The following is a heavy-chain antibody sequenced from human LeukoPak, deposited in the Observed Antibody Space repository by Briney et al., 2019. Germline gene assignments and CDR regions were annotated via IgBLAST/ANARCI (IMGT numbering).Heavy chain of an antibody. J-gene: IGHJ3*02. D-gene: IGHD3-3*01. CDR3: ARQRNYDFWSGYSDAFDI. Sequence: SETLSPTCAVYGGSFSGYYWSWIRQPPGKGLEWIGEINHSGSTNYNPSLKSRVTISVDTSKNQFSLKLSSVTAADTAVYYCARQRNYDFWSGYSDAFDIWGQGTMVTVSS. V-gene: IGHV4-34*01. CDR2: INHSGST. CDR1: GGSFSGYY.